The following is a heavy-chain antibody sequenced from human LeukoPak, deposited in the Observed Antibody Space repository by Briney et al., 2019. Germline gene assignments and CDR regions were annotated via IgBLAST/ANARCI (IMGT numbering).Heavy chain of an antibody. CDR3: ARHGFYRGWTGPHFAY. V-gene: IGHV4-59*01. CDR2: IYYSGST. J-gene: IGHJ4*02. Sequence: SETLSLTCTVSGGSISSYYWSWIRQPPGKGLEWIGYIYYSGSTNYNPSLKSRVTISVDTSKNQFSLKLSSVTAADTAVYYCARHGFYRGWTGPHFAYWGQGTLVTVSS. D-gene: IGHD2-2*03. CDR1: GGSISSYY.